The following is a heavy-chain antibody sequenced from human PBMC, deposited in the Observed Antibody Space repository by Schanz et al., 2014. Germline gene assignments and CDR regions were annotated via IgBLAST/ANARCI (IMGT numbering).Heavy chain of an antibody. CDR1: EYTFTRHY. D-gene: IGHD4-4*01. J-gene: IGHJ6*02. V-gene: IGHV1-46*01. Sequence: QVQWVQSGADVKKPGTAVKVSCKASEYTFTRHYMHWVRQAPGQGLEWMGIIHSTGGTTSHAQKFQGRVTMTRDTSTSTVYMELSSLRSEDTAAYYCASALTTWGGMDVWGQGTTVTVSS. CDR2: IHSTGGTT. CDR3: ASALTTWGGMDV.